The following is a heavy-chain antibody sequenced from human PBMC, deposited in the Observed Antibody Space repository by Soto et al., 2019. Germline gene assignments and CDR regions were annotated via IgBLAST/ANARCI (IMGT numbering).Heavy chain of an antibody. CDR2: ISYDGSNE. CDR3: ARGLYSGWHYFDY. J-gene: IGHJ4*02. D-gene: IGHD5-12*01. Sequence: GGSLRLSCAVSGFTFSSYGMHWVRQAPGKGLEWVAHISYDGSNEHYVDSVKGRFTISRDNSKNTLYLQMNSLRAEDTAVYYCARGLYSGWHYFDYWGQGTLVTVSS. CDR1: GFTFSSYG. V-gene: IGHV3-30*03.